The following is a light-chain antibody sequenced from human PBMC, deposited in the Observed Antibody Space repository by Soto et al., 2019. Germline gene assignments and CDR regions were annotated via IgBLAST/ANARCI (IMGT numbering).Light chain of an antibody. CDR1: QSVSHY. J-gene: IGKJ2*01. Sequence: EIVLTQSPATLSLSPGERATLSCRASQSVSHYLAWYQQKPGQAPRLLIYDASNRATGIPARFSGSGSGTDFTLTISSLASEDFAVYYCQQRSNWPLYTFGQGTKLEIK. CDR3: QQRSNWPLYT. V-gene: IGKV3-11*01. CDR2: DAS.